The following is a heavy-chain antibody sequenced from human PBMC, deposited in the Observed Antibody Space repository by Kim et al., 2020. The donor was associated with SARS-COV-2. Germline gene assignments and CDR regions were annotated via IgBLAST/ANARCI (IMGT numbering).Heavy chain of an antibody. V-gene: IGHV4-34*01. D-gene: IGHD2-15*01. J-gene: IGHJ6*02. Sequence: SETLSLTCAVYGGSFSGYYWSWIRQPPGKGLDGIGEINHSGSTNYNPSLKSRVTISVDTSKNQFSLKLSSVTAADTAVYYCARGVDYYYYGMDVWGQGTT. CDR2: INHSGST. CDR3: ARGVDYYYYGMDV. CDR1: GGSFSGYY.